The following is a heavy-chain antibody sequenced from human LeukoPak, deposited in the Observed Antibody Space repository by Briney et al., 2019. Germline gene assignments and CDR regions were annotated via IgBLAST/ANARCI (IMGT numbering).Heavy chain of an antibody. D-gene: IGHD3-10*01. CDR3: ARGPASGSDFAWFDP. CDR1: GGSLSNYY. V-gene: IGHV4-34*01. CDR2: INHSGST. J-gene: IGHJ5*02. Sequence: SETLSLTCAVYGGSLSNYYWSWIRQPPGKGLEWIGEINHSGSTKFNPSLKSRGTILVDMSKSPFSLELRSVAAADTAVYYCARGPASGSDFAWFDPWGQGTLVTVSS.